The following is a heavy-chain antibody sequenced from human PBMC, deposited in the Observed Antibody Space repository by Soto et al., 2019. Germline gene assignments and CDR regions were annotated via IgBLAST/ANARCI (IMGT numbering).Heavy chain of an antibody. D-gene: IGHD1-26*01. V-gene: IGHV3-9*01. CDR3: SGAESPDTAYFSLY. CDR2: ITWNSRVL. Sequence: GGSLRLSCVGTGLNFDDFAMHWVRQAQGKGLEWVSGITWNSRVLAYADSVKGRFAISRDTSNGIAYLQMNSLNIEDSAVYYCSGAESPDTAYFSLYWGQGTPVTVSS. J-gene: IGHJ4*02. CDR1: GLNFDDFA.